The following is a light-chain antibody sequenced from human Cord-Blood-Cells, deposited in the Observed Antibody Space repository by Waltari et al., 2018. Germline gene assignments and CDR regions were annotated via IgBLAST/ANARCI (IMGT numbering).Light chain of an antibody. J-gene: IGKJ4*01. Sequence: DIQMTQSPSSLSASVGARVTITCRTRQTINSYLNWYKQKPGKAPRLLIYAASSLQSGVPSRFSGSGSGTDFTLTISSLQPEDFATYYCQQSYSTPLTFGGGTKVEIK. V-gene: IGKV1-39*01. CDR2: AAS. CDR3: QQSYSTPLT. CDR1: QTINSY.